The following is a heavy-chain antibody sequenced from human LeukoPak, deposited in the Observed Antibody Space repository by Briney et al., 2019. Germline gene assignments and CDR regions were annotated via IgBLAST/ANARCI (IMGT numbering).Heavy chain of an antibody. D-gene: IGHD3-22*01. Sequence: GGSLRLSCAASGITLSSYNMSWVRQAPGKGLEWVSVIYSGGSTYYADSVKGRFTISRDKSKNTLYLQMNSLRAEDTAVYYCARSPKKTNSSGYYRYYYYMDVWGKGTTVTISS. CDR1: GITLSSYN. CDR3: ARSPKKTNSSGYYRYYYYMDV. CDR2: IYSGGST. J-gene: IGHJ6*03. V-gene: IGHV3-66*01.